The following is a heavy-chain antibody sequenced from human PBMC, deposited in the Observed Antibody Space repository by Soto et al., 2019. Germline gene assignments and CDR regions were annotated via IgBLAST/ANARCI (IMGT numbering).Heavy chain of an antibody. CDR2: IYPHDSDT. V-gene: IGHV5-51*01. Sequence: PGESLKISCKGSGYTFSNYRIGWVRQMPGKGLEFMGIIYPHDSDTRYSPSFQDHVTISADKSISTAYLQWSSLKASDTAMYYCVRRGGDFYGMDVWGQGTTVTVSS. CDR1: GYTFSNYR. D-gene: IGHD3-16*01. J-gene: IGHJ6*02. CDR3: VRRGGDFYGMDV.